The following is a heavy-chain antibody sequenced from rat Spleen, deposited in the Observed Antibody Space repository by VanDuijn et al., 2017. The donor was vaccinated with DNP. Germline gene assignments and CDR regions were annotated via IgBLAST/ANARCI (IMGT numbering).Heavy chain of an antibody. CDR1: GFTFNTYY. D-gene: IGHD1-11*01. CDR2: ISTTGSRT. V-gene: IGHV5-25*01. J-gene: IGHJ2*01. CDR3: ARHPLYGGYMYFDS. Sequence: EVQLVESGGGLVQPGRSLKLSCAASGFTFNTYYMAWVRQAPKKGLEWVATISTTGSRTYYPDSVKGRFTISRDNAKSSLYLQMNSLKSEDTATYYCARHPLYGGYMYFDSWGQGVMVTVSS.